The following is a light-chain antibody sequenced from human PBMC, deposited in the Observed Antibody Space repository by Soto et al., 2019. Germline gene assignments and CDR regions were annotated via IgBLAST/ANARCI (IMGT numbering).Light chain of an antibody. CDR1: QSVSNNY. J-gene: IGKJ1*01. V-gene: IGKV3-20*01. CDR2: GAS. CDR3: QQYGSSGT. Sequence: SHSPPPLSLSPGERDTLSCRAIQSVSNNYLAWYQQKPGQAPRLLIYGASNRATGIPDRFSGSGSGTDFTLTISRLEPEDFAVYYCQQYGSSGTFGQGTKVDIK.